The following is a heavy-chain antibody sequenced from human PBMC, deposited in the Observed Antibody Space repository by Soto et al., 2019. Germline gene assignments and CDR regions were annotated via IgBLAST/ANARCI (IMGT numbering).Heavy chain of an antibody. CDR1: GSSISSRSYF. D-gene: IGHD6-19*01. Sequence: QLQLQESGPGLVKPSETLSLTCTVSGSSISSRSYFWAWIRQPPGKGLEWIGTVYLSGTTYYNPSVTIRVTMSVDTPKKQFTLKLSSVTAADTAVYYCARRDGWLFDVWGQGTLVTVSS. CDR3: ARRDGWLFDV. CDR2: VYLSGTT. V-gene: IGHV4-39*01. J-gene: IGHJ4*02.